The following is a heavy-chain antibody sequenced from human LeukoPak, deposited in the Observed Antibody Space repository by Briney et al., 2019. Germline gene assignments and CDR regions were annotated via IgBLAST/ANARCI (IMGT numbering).Heavy chain of an antibody. CDR2: IYYSGST. CDR3: ASGDGSGRIDY. J-gene: IGHJ4*02. D-gene: IGHD3-10*01. Sequence: PSETLSLTCTVSGGSISSGDYYWSWIRQPPGKGLEWIGYIYYSGSTYYNPSLKSRVTISVDTSKNQFSLKLSSVTAADTAVYYCASGDGSGRIDYWGQGTLVTVSS. CDR1: GGSISSGDYY. V-gene: IGHV4-30-4*01.